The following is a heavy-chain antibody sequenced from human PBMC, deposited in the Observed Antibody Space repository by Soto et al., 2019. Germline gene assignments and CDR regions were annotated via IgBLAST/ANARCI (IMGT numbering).Heavy chain of an antibody. Sequence: ASVKVSCKVSGYTLTELSMHWVRQAPGKGLEWMGGFDPEDGETIYAQKFQGRVTMTEDTSTDTAYMELSSLRSEDTAVYYCATADLGYCSGGSCYDLGYWGQGTLVTVSS. J-gene: IGHJ4*02. D-gene: IGHD2-15*01. CDR3: ATADLGYCSGGSCYDLGY. V-gene: IGHV1-24*01. CDR2: FDPEDGET. CDR1: GYTLTELS.